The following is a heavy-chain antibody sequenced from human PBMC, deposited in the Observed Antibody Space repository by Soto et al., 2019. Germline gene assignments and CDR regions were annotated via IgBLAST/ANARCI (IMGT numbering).Heavy chain of an antibody. CDR1: GFTFSSYW. Sequence: EVQLVESGGGLVQPGGSLRLSCAASGFTFSSYWMSWVRQAPGKGLEWVANIKQDGSEKYYVDSVKGRFTISRDNAKNSLYLQMNSLRAEDTAVYYCASFQIQLWFHYYYCYGMDVWGQGTTVTVSS. V-gene: IGHV3-7*03. J-gene: IGHJ6*02. CDR2: IKQDGSEK. CDR3: ASFQIQLWFHYYYCYGMDV. D-gene: IGHD5-18*01.